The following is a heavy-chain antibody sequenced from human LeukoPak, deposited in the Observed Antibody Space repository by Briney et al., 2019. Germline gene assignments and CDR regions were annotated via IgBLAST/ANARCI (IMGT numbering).Heavy chain of an antibody. CDR3: ARDSSGYDYPPDY. V-gene: IGHV3-74*01. Sequence: GGSLRLSCAASGFTFSSSWMHWVRQAPGEGLVWVSQINGDGSRTNYADSVKGRFTISRDNAENSLYPQMNSLRAEDTAVYYCARDSSGYDYPPDYWGQGTLVTVSS. CDR2: INGDGSRT. J-gene: IGHJ4*02. CDR1: GFTFSSSW. D-gene: IGHD5-12*01.